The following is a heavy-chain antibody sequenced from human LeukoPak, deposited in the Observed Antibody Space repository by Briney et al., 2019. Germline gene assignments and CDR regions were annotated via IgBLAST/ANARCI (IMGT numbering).Heavy chain of an antibody. CDR3: ATGYSSGWYSRLDY. CDR2: IRYDGSNK. D-gene: IGHD6-19*01. CDR1: GFTFSSYG. J-gene: IGHJ4*02. V-gene: IGHV3-30*02. Sequence: PGGSLRLSCAASGFTFSSYGMHWVRQAPGKGLEWVAFIRYDGSNKYYADSVKARFTLSRDNSKNTMYLQMNTLRAEDTAVYYCATGYSSGWYSRLDYWGQGTLVTVSS.